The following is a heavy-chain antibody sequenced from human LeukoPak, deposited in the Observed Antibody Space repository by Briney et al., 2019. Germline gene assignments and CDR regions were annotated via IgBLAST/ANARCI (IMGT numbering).Heavy chain of an antibody. CDR1: GGSISSSSYY. V-gene: IGHV4-39*02. CDR3: ARDKGYCSGGRCQRYWFDP. CDR2: IYYSGST. D-gene: IGHD2-15*01. J-gene: IGHJ5*02. Sequence: SETLSLTCTVSGGSISSSSYYWGWIRQPPGKGLEWIGSIYYSGSTYYNPSLKSRVTISVDTSKNQFSLKLSSVTAADTAVYYCARDKGYCSGGRCQRYWFDPWGQGTLVTVSS.